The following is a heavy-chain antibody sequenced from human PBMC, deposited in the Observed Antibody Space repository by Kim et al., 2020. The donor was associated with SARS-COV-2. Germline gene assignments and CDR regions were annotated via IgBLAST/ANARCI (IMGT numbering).Heavy chain of an antibody. J-gene: IGHJ3*02. V-gene: IGHV3-7*01. CDR3: ARDGDLYSSGKDAFDI. CDR1: GFTFSSYW. D-gene: IGHD6-19*01. Sequence: GGSLRLSCAASGFTFSSYWMTWVRQAPGKGLEWVANIKQDGNQKYYVDSVKGRFTISRDKAKNSLYLQMNSLRAEDTAVYYCARDGDLYSSGKDAFDIWGQGTMGTVSS. CDR2: IKQDGNQK.